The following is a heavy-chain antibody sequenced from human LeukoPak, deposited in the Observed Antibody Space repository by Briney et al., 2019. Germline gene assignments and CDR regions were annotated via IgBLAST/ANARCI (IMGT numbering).Heavy chain of an antibody. V-gene: IGHV1-2*02. CDR2: INPNSGGT. Sequence: EASVKVSCKASGYTFTGYYMHWVRQAPGQGLEWMGWINPNSGGTNYAQKFQGRVTMTRDTSISTAYMELSRLRSDDTAVYYCARDLSSYVAFDYWGQGTLVTVSS. D-gene: IGHD3-16*01. CDR3: ARDLSSYVAFDY. CDR1: GYTFTGYY. J-gene: IGHJ4*02.